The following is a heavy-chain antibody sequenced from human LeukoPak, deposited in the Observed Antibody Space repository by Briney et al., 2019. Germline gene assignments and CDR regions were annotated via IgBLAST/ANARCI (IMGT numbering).Heavy chain of an antibody. J-gene: IGHJ4*02. CDR1: GFTFSSYW. D-gene: IGHD6-19*01. Sequence: AGGSLRLSCAASGFTFSSYWMRWVRHAPGKGLVWVSRINSDGGSTSYADSVKGRFTISRDNAKNTLYLQMNSLRAEDTAVYYCARDFHSIGWLDYWGQGTLVTVSA. CDR2: INSDGGST. V-gene: IGHV3-74*01. CDR3: ARDFHSIGWLDY.